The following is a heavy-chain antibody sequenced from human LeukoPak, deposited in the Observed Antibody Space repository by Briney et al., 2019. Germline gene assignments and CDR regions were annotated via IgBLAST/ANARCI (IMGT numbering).Heavy chain of an antibody. V-gene: IGHV4-59*12. CDR2: IYYSGST. CDR1: GGSISSYY. Sequence: PSETLSLTCTVSGGSISSYYWSWIRQPPGKGLEWIGYIYYSGSTNYNPSLKSRVTISVDTSKNQFSLKLSSVTAADTAVYYCARVTSEMDLFDYWGQGTLVTVSS. CDR3: ARVTSEMDLFDY. J-gene: IGHJ4*02.